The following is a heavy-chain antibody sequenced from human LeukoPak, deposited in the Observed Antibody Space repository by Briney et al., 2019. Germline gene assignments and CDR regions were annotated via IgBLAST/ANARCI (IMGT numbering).Heavy chain of an antibody. J-gene: IGHJ6*03. CDR3: ARHVGYYYYMDV. D-gene: IGHD2-15*01. V-gene: IGHV4-39*01. CDR2: IYYSGST. CDR1: GVSISSSSYF. Sequence: SETLSLTCTVSGVSISSSSYFWGWIRQPPGKGPEWIGSIYYSGSTYYSPSLKSRVTISVDTSKNQFSLKLSSVTAADTAVYYCARHVGYYYYMDVWGKGTTVTVSS.